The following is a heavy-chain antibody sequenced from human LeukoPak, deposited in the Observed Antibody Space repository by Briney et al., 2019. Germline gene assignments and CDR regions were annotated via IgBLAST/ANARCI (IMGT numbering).Heavy chain of an antibody. V-gene: IGHV4-39*01. D-gene: IGHD3-22*01. Sequence: SETLSLTCTVSGGSISSSSYYWGWIRQPPGKGLEWIGSIYYSGSTYYNPSLKSRVTISVDTYKNQFSLKLSSVTAADTAVYYCTYDSSGLFQHWGQGTLVTVSS. CDR1: GGSISSSSYY. CDR2: IYYSGST. J-gene: IGHJ1*01. CDR3: TYDSSGLFQH.